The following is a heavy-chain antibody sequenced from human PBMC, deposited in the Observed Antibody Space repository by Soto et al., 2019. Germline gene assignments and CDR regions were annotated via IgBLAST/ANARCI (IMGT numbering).Heavy chain of an antibody. CDR3: SRGPWGTTSIMVAY. CDR2: MNPNSGNT. Sequence: QVQLVQSGAEVKKPGASVKVSCKVSGYTFTSYDINWVRQATGQGLEWMGWMNPNSGNTGYAQKFQGRVSMTRNTSISTAYIELSSLRSEDTAVYYCSRGPWGTTSIMVAYWGQGTLVTVTS. V-gene: IGHV1-8*01. CDR1: GYTFTSYD. D-gene: IGHD3-16*01. J-gene: IGHJ4*02.